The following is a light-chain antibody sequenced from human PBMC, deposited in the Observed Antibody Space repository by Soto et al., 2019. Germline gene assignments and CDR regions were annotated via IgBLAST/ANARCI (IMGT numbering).Light chain of an antibody. CDR1: SSDIGGFSY. CDR3: SSYTGSSTLYV. Sequence: QSVLTQPASVSGSPGQSITISCTGTSSDIGGFSYVSWYQQHPGKAPKLMIYEINNRPSGVSNRFSGSKSDITASLTISGLQAEDEADYYCSSYTGSSTLYVFGTGTKVTVL. CDR2: EIN. J-gene: IGLJ1*01. V-gene: IGLV2-14*01.